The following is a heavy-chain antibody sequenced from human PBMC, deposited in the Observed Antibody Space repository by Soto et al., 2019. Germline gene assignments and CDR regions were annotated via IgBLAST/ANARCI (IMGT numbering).Heavy chain of an antibody. CDR3: AKGGPTFLNWFGP. J-gene: IGHJ5*02. V-gene: IGHV3-23*01. D-gene: IGHD5-12*01. Sequence: LRLSCAASGFTFSSYAINWVRQSPGKGLEWISVISNSGHSAYYADSVKGRFTISRDNSKNTLYLQIKSLRAEDTAAYYCAKGGPTFLNWFGPWGQGTLVTVSS. CDR2: ISNSGHSA. CDR1: GFTFSSYA.